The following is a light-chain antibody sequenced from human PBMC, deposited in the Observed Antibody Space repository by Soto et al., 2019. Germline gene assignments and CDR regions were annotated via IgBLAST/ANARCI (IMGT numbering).Light chain of an antibody. Sequence: QSVLTQPASVSGSPGQSITISCTGTSSDVGSYNLVSWYQQHPGKAPKLMIYEVIKRPSGVSNRFSGSKSGNTASLTISGLQAEDEAEYYCCSYAGSITYVFGTGTKLTVL. CDR1: SSDVGSYNL. J-gene: IGLJ1*01. CDR3: CSYAGSITYV. V-gene: IGLV2-23*02. CDR2: EVI.